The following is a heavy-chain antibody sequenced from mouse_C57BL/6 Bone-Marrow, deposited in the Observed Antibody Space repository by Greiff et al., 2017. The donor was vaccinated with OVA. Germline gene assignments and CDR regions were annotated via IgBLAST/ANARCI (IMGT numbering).Heavy chain of an antibody. CDR2: IHPNSGST. V-gene: IGHV1-64*01. D-gene: IGHD2-3*01. CDR1: GYTFTSYW. J-gene: IGHJ2*01. CDR3: ARESLYDFFDY. Sequence: QVQLQQPGAELVKPGASVKLSCKASGYTFTSYWMHWVKQRPGQGLEWIGMIHPNSGSTNYNEKFKSKATLTVDKSSSTAYMQLSSLTSEDSAVYYCARESLYDFFDYWGQGTTRTVSS.